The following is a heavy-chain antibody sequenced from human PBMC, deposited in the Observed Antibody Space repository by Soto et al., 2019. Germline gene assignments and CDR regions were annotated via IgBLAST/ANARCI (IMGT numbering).Heavy chain of an antibody. Sequence: GSLRLSCAASGFTISSYTMTWVRQASGKGLEWVSAITGSGTNTYYADSVKGRFTSSTDKSTNTLYLQMSSLRAEDTAIYYCAKDDPGDFYSYYGLDVWGQGTTVTVSS. CDR2: ITGSGTNT. D-gene: IGHD2-21*02. CDR1: GFTISSYT. CDR3: AKDDPGDFYSYYGLDV. J-gene: IGHJ6*02. V-gene: IGHV3-23*01.